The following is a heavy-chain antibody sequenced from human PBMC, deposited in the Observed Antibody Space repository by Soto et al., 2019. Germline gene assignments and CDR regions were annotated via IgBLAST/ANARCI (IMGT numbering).Heavy chain of an antibody. Sequence: GPLRISGVVSGFTFSSYWMNWVRQAPGKGLEWVANIKQDGSEKYYVDSAKGRFTISRDNAKNSLYLQMNSLSAEDTAIYYCATSRTFDYWGQGTLVTVSS. CDR2: IKQDGSEK. D-gene: IGHD6-13*01. CDR1: GFTFSSYW. J-gene: IGHJ4*02. V-gene: IGHV3-7*01. CDR3: ATSRTFDY.